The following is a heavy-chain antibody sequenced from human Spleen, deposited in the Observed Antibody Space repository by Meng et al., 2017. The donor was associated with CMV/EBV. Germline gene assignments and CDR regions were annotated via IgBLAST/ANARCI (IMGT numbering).Heavy chain of an antibody. V-gene: IGHV4-34*01. Sequence: QWQQKPGGEGLLKPSETLSRICSVYVGSFSGYYWSWIRQPPGKGLEWIGEINHSGSTNYNPSLKSRVTISVDTSKNQFSLKLSSVAAADTAVYYCATGTTGFISYWGQGTLVTVSS. CDR1: VGSFSGYY. CDR3: ATGTTGFISY. J-gene: IGHJ4*02. CDR2: INHSGST. D-gene: IGHD4-17*01.